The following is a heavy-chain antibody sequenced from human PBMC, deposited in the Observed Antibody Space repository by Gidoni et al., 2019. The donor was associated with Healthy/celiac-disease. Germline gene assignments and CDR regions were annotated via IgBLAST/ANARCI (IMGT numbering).Heavy chain of an antibody. CDR3: ANLYSYGTFDY. J-gene: IGHJ4*02. V-gene: IGHV3-30*18. D-gene: IGHD5-18*01. CDR2: ISYDGSNK. CDR1: GFTFSSYG. Sequence: VKLVESGGGVVQPGRSPRLSCVASGFTFSSYGLHWVRQAPGKGLEWVAVISYDGSNKYYADSVKGRFTISRDNSKNTLYLQMNSLRAEDTAVYYCANLYSYGTFDYWGQGTLVTVSS.